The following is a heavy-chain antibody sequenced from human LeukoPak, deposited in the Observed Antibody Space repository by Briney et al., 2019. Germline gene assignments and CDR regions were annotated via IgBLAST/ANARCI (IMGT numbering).Heavy chain of an antibody. CDR2: INPNSGGT. V-gene: IGHV1-2*04. CDR1: GYTFTSYD. Sequence: ASVKVSCKASGYTFTSYDINWVRQAPGQGLEWMGWINPNSGGTNYAQKFQGWVTMTRDTSISTAYMELSRLRSDDTAVYYCARAVSSWTGSFDYWGQGTLVTVSS. D-gene: IGHD2-15*01. CDR3: ARAVSSWTGSFDY. J-gene: IGHJ4*02.